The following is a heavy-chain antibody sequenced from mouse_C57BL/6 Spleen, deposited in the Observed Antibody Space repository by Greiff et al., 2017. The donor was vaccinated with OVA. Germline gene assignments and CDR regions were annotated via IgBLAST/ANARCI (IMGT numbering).Heavy chain of an antibody. CDR1: GYTFTDYY. Sequence: EVQLQQSGPVLVKPGASVKMSCKASGYTFTDYYMNWVKQSPGKSLEWIGVISPYNGGTSYNQKFKGKDTLTVDKSSSTAYMELNSLTSEDSAVYYCSRSNWDEAYWGQGTLVTVSA. D-gene: IGHD4-1*01. CDR3: SRSNWDEAY. J-gene: IGHJ3*01. CDR2: ISPYNGGT. V-gene: IGHV1-19*01.